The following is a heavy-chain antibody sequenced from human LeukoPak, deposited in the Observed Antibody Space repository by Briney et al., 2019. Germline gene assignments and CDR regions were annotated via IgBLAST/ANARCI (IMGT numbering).Heavy chain of an antibody. CDR2: ISSSSSII. D-gene: IGHD5-12*01. J-gene: IGHJ4*02. CDR3: ARGGSWSYSGYVKD. V-gene: IGHV3-48*01. CDR1: GFTFSSYS. Sequence: PGGSLRLSCAASGFTFSSYSMNWVRQAPGKGLEWVSYISSSSSIIYYADSVKGRFTISRDNAKNSLYLQMNSLRAEDTAVYYYARGGSWSYSGYVKDWGQGTLVTVSS.